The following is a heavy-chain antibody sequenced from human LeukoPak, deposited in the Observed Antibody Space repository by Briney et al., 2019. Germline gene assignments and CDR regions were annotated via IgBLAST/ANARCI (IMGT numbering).Heavy chain of an antibody. CDR2: ISGSGGST. V-gene: IGHV3-23*01. J-gene: IGHJ3*02. Sequence: PGGSLRLSCAASGFTFSSYAMSWVRQAPGKGLEWVSAISGSGGSTYYADSVKGRFTISRDNSKNTLYLQMNSLRAEDTAVYYCAKTLHPMMAAGHDAFDIWGQGTMVTVSS. D-gene: IGHD6-13*01. CDR1: GFTFSSYA. CDR3: AKTLHPMMAAGHDAFDI.